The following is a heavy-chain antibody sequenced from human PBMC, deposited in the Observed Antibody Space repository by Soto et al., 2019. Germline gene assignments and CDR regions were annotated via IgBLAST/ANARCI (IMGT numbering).Heavy chain of an antibody. Sequence: QVQLQQWGAGLLKPSETLSLTCAVYGGSFSGYSGTWIRQPPGTGLEWMGEINPIGSTNYNPSPKXXVTISVDTSKNQFSLKLTSVTAADTAVYYCARDKITGLFDYWGQGTLVTVSS. D-gene: IGHD2-8*02. V-gene: IGHV4-34*01. CDR1: GGSFSGYS. J-gene: IGHJ4*02. CDR2: INPIGST. CDR3: ARDKITGLFDY.